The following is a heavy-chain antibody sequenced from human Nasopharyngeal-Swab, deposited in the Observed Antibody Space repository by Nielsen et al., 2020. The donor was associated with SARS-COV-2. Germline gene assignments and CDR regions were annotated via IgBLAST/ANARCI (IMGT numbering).Heavy chain of an antibody. J-gene: IGHJ5*02. CDR2: IYWDDDK. CDR1: GGEKRKRGVG. CDR3: AHRLVGATNNWFDP. Sequence: SGPTLVKPTQTLPLPRKRKGGEKRKRGVGVGWIRQPPGKALEWLALIYWDDDKRYSPSLKSRLTITKDTSKNQVVLTMTNMDPVDTATYYCAHRLVGATNNWFDPWGQGTLVTVSS. V-gene: IGHV2-5*02. D-gene: IGHD1-26*01.